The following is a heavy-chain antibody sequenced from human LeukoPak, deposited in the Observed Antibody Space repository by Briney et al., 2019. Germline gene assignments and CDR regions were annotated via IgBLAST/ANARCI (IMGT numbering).Heavy chain of an antibody. CDR1: GDSISSYY. V-gene: IGHV4-4*07. D-gene: IGHD3-22*01. J-gene: IGHJ5*02. Sequence: SETLFLTCDVSGDSISSYYWSWIRQPAGKGLEWLGRIYPSGSAYYNPSLKSRVIISVDTSKNQFSLKLSSVTAADTAVYYCARVFLSTGYTNWFDPWGQGTLVTVSS. CDR3: ARVFLSTGYTNWFDP. CDR2: IYPSGSA.